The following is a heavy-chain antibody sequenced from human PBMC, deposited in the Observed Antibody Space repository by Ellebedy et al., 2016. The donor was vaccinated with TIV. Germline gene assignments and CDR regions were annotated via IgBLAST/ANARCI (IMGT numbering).Heavy chain of an antibody. Sequence: GGSLRLXCAASGFTFSSYWMHWVRQAPGKGLAWVANIKQDGSEKYYVGSVKGRFTISRDNAKNSLYLQMNSLRAEDTAVYYCARDKVVGATYFDYWGQGTLVTVSS. V-gene: IGHV3-7*01. J-gene: IGHJ4*02. D-gene: IGHD1-26*01. CDR3: ARDKVVGATYFDY. CDR2: IKQDGSEK. CDR1: GFTFSSYW.